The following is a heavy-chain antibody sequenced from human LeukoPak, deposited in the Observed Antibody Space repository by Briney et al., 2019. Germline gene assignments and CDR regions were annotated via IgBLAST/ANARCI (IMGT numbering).Heavy chain of an antibody. CDR3: ARDTPYDSSGYFTV. Sequence: ASVTVSCKASGYTFTGYYMHWVRQAPGQGLEWMGWISAYNGNTNYAQKLQGRDTMTTDTSTSTAYMELRSLRSDDTAVYYCARDTPYDSSGYFTVWGQGTLVTVSS. CDR2: ISAYNGNT. J-gene: IGHJ4*02. CDR1: GYTFTGYY. D-gene: IGHD3-22*01. V-gene: IGHV1-18*04.